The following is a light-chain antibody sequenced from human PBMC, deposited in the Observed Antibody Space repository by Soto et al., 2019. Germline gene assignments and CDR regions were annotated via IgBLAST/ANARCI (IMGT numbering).Light chain of an antibody. V-gene: IGKV3-20*01. CDR2: GAS. CDR1: QSVSSSY. J-gene: IGKJ3*01. Sequence: EIVLTQSPGTLSLSPGERATLSCRASQSVSSSYLAWYQQKPGQAPRLLIYGASSRATGIPDRFSGSGSGTDFTLTISRLEPEDFAVYYCQQYGSSSFTFGPGPKADIK. CDR3: QQYGSSSFT.